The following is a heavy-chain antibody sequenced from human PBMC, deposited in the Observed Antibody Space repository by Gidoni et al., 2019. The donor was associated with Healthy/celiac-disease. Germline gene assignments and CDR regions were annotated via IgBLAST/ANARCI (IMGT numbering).Heavy chain of an antibody. CDR2: ISYDGSNK. CDR1: GFTFSSYA. CDR3: ARGKDYDFWSGSPDGFDP. D-gene: IGHD3-3*01. Sequence: QVQLVESGGGVVQPGRSLRLSCAASGFTFSSYARHWVRQAPGKGLEWVAVISYDGSNKYYADSVKGRFTISRDNSKNTLYLQMNSLRAEDTAVYYCARGKDYDFWSGSPDGFDPWGQGTLVTVSS. V-gene: IGHV3-30-3*01. J-gene: IGHJ5*02.